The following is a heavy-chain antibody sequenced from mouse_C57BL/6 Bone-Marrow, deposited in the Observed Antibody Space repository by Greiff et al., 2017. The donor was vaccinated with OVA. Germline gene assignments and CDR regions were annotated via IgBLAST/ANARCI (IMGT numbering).Heavy chain of an antibody. J-gene: IGHJ2*01. CDR1: GYTFTSYW. Sequence: VQLHQPGAELVKPGASVKLSCKASGYTFTSYWMQWVKQRPGQGLEWIGEIDPSDSYTNYNQKFKGKATLTVDTASSTAYMQLSSLTSEDSAVYYCARERINWDYFDYWGQGTTLTVSS. V-gene: IGHV1-50*01. CDR2: IDPSDSYT. CDR3: ARERINWDYFDY. D-gene: IGHD4-1*01.